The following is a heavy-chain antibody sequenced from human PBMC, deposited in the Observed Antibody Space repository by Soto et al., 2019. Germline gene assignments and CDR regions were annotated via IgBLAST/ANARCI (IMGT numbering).Heavy chain of an antibody. V-gene: IGHV1-18*01. D-gene: IGHD3-22*01. CDR2: ISAYNGNT. J-gene: IGHJ6*02. CDR3: ASSYYYDSSGYPGENYYYYYGMDV. CDR1: GYTFTSCG. Sequence: GASVKVSCKASGYTFTSCGISWVRQAPGQGLEWMGWISAYNGNTNYAQKLQGRVTMTTDTSTSTAYMELSSLRSDDTAVYYCASSYYYDSSGYPGENYYYYYGMDVWGQGTTVTVS.